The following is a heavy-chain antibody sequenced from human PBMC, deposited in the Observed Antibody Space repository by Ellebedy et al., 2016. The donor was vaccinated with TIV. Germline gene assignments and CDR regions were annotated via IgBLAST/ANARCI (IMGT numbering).Heavy chain of an antibody. D-gene: IGHD3-22*01. CDR1: GFTFTSYG. J-gene: IGHJ3*02. V-gene: IGHV3-33*01. CDR3: ARVPYYYDSSGYWHDAFDI. Sequence: GESLTISCAASGFTFTSYGMHWVRQAPGKGLEWVAVIWYDGSNKKYADSGKGRFTISRDNSKNTLYLQMNSLRAEDTAVYYCARVPYYYDSSGYWHDAFDIWGQGTMVTVSS. CDR2: IWYDGSNK.